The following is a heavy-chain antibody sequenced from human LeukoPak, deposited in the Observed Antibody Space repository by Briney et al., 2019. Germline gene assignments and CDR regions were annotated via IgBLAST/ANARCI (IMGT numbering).Heavy chain of an antibody. J-gene: IGHJ4*02. Sequence: SETLSLTCTVSGGSISSGGYYWSWIRQHPGKGLEWIGYIYYSGSTYYNPSLKSRVTISVDTSKNQFSLKLSSVTAAGTAVYYCARAPDLASYYFDYWGQGTLVTVSS. CDR2: IYYSGST. V-gene: IGHV4-31*03. CDR3: ARAPDLASYYFDY. D-gene: IGHD6-6*01. CDR1: GGSISSGGYY.